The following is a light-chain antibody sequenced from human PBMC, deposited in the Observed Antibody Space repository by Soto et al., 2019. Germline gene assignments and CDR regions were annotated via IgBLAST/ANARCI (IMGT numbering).Light chain of an antibody. CDR1: SSNIGAGYD. Sequence: QSVLAQPPSVSGAPGQKVTISCTGSSSNIGAGYDLHWYQQLPGTAPKLLLYGNSNRPSGVPDRFSGSKSGTSASLAITGLQAEDEADYYCSSYTITNILSYVFGTGTKVTVL. CDR2: GNS. V-gene: IGLV1-40*01. CDR3: SSYTITNILSYV. J-gene: IGLJ1*01.